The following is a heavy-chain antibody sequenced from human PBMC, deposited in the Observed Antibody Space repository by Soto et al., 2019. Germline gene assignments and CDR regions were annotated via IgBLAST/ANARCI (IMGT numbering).Heavy chain of an antibody. D-gene: IGHD3-16*01. CDR2: ISAYNGNT. CDR3: GKVGSIIGVLNCLDP. V-gene: IGHV1-18*01. CDR1: GYTVTRAG. J-gene: IGHJ5*01. Sequence: VKVSCTASGYTVTRAGSSSVRERRGQGLEWMGWISAYNGNTNYAQKLQGRVTMTTDTSTSTAYMELRSLRSDDTAVYDSGKVGSIIGVLNCLDPWGQGTLVTVSS.